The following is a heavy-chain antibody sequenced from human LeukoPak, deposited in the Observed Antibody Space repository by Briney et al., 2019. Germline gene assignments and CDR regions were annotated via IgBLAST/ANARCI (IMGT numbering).Heavy chain of an antibody. D-gene: IGHD6-19*01. CDR1: GYTFTDYY. J-gene: IGHJ4*02. CDR2: INTISGGT. CDR3: ARGREVAGTVAY. Sequence: ASVNGSCKASGYTFTDYYIHWVRQAPGQGFEWMGWINTISGGTNYAQKFQGRVTMTRDKSNSTAYMALSRLASDDTAVYYCARGREVAGTVAYWGPGTLVTVSS. V-gene: IGHV1-2*02.